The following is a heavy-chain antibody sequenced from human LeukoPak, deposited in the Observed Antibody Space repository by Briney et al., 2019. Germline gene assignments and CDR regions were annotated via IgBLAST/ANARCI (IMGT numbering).Heavy chain of an antibody. D-gene: IGHD3-3*01. CDR1: GFTFSSYA. J-gene: IGHJ3*02. Sequence: GGSLRLSCAASGFTFSSYAMSWVRQAPGKGLEWVSAISGSGGSTYYADSVKGRFTISRDNSKNTLYLQMNSLRAEDTAVYYCAKGYRPLRFLEWLSRLSAFDIWGQGTMVTVSS. V-gene: IGHV3-23*01. CDR3: AKGYRPLRFLEWLSRLSAFDI. CDR2: ISGSGGST.